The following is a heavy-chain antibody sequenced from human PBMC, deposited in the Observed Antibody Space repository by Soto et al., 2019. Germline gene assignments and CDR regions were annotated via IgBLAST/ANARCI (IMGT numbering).Heavy chain of an antibody. CDR1: GGSINSGGYY. Sequence: KTSETLSLTCTVSGGSINSGGYYWTWIRQHPERGLEWIGYIHNGGSTSYNPSLRSRVSISLDTSKNQFSLKLTSVTAADTAVYYCERDHVYCLNGVCPYTWFDTWGQGTLVTVSS. CDR3: ERDHVYCLNGVCPYTWFDT. J-gene: IGHJ5*02. V-gene: IGHV4-31*03. CDR2: IHNGGST. D-gene: IGHD2-8*01.